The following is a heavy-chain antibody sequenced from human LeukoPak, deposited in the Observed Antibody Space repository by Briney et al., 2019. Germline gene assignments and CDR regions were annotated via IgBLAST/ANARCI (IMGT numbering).Heavy chain of an antibody. V-gene: IGHV1-69*05. CDR1: GGTFSSYA. CDR2: IIPIFGTT. Sequence: SVKVSCKASGGTFSSYAISWVRQAPGQGLEWMGGIIPIFGTTNYAQKFQGRVTITTDGSTSTAYMELSSLRSEDTAVYYCARCYDASGYPPTRLDYHYMDVWGKGTTVTVSS. CDR3: ARCYDASGYPPTRLDYHYMDV. J-gene: IGHJ6*03. D-gene: IGHD3-22*01.